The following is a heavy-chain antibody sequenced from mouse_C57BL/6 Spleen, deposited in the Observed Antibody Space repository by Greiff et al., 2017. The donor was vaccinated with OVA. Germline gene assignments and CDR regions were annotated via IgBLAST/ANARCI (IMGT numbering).Heavy chain of an antibody. CDR1: GYTFTSYW. D-gene: IGHD2-4*01. CDR3: AREDYDYGAWFAY. CDR2: IYPGSGSP. J-gene: IGHJ3*01. Sequence: QVQLQQPGAELVKPGASVKMSCKASGYTFTSYWITWVKQRPGQGLEWIGDIYPGSGSPNYNEKFKSKATLTVDTSSSTSYMQLSSLKSECSAVYYSAREDYDYGAWFAYWGQGTLVTVSA. V-gene: IGHV1-55*01.